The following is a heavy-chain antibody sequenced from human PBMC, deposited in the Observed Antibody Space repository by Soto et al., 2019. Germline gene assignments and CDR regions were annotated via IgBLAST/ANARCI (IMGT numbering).Heavy chain of an antibody. CDR1: GYTFTSYA. CDR3: ARELAFDY. D-gene: IGHD5-12*01. V-gene: IGHV1-3*01. Sequence: QVRLVQSGAEVKKPGASVKVSCKASGYTFTSYAIHWVRQAPGQRLEWMGRINAGNGNTKYSQKFQGRVTITGDTSATTAYMELSTLRSEDTAVYYCARELAFDYWGQGTVVTVSS. CDR2: INAGNGNT. J-gene: IGHJ4*02.